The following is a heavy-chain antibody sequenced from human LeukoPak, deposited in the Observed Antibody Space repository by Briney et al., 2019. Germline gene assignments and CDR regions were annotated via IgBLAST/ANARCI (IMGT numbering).Heavy chain of an antibody. Sequence: SVKVSCKASGGTFSSYAISWVRQAPGQGLEWMGGIIPIFGTANYAQKFQGRVTITADKSTSTAYMELSSLRSEDTAVYYCARDPNLGYCSSSSCYPPDWGQGTLVTVSS. CDR3: ARDPNLGYCSSSSCYPPD. D-gene: IGHD2-2*01. CDR2: IIPIFGTA. CDR1: GGTFSSYA. V-gene: IGHV1-69*06. J-gene: IGHJ4*02.